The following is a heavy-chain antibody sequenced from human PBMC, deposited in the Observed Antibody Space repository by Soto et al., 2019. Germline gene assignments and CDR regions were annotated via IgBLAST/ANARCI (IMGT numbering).Heavy chain of an antibody. CDR2: INAANGDT. Sequence: QVQLVQSGAEVKKPGASVKVSCKASGYTFTSYPMHWVRQAPGQGLEWMGWINAANGDTKYSQKFQGRVTITRDPYAIKAYMELSSLRSEDTAVYYCARDWTHYDSSGPGDYWGQGSLVTVSS. J-gene: IGHJ4*02. D-gene: IGHD3-22*01. CDR1: GYTFTSYP. V-gene: IGHV1-3*01. CDR3: ARDWTHYDSSGPGDY.